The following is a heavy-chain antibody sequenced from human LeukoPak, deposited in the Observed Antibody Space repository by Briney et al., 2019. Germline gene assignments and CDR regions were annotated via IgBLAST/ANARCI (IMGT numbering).Heavy chain of an antibody. D-gene: IGHD5-18*01. CDR1: GGSMTTHH. Sequence: SETLSLTCTVSGGSMTTHHWNWIRQTPGKGLEWIGYVFDSGRTKENPSLKSRVTLSADTSKNQLSLRLSSVTTADTAVYYCTTIKRGNIFGYFDFWGQGILVTVSS. CDR3: TTIKRGNIFGYFDF. V-gene: IGHV4-59*11. J-gene: IGHJ4*02. CDR2: VFDSGRT.